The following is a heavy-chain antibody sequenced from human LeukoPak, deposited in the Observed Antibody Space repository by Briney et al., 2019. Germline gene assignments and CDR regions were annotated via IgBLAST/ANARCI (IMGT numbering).Heavy chain of an antibody. CDR1: GGSISSGGYS. J-gene: IGHJ3*02. Sequence: KSSETLSLTCAVSGGSISSGGYSWSWIRQPPGKGLEWIGYIYHSGSTYYNPSLKSRVTISVDRSKNQFSLKLSSVTAADTAVYYCARAYDSSGGAFDIWGQGTMVTVSS. CDR2: IYHSGST. CDR3: ARAYDSSGGAFDI. D-gene: IGHD3-22*01. V-gene: IGHV4-30-2*01.